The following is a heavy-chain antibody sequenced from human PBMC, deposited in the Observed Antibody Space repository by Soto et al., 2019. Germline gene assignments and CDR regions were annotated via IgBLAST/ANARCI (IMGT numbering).Heavy chain of an antibody. CDR1: GFTFSSYG. CDR2: ISYDGSNK. CDR3: AKDHVTGTTDYYYYYGMDV. V-gene: IGHV3-30*18. D-gene: IGHD1-7*01. J-gene: IGHJ6*02. Sequence: GGSLRLSCPASGFTFSSYGVHWVRQAPGKGLEWVAVISYDGSNKYYADSVKGRFTISRDNSKNTLYLQMNSLRAEDTAVYYCAKDHVTGTTDYYYYYGMDVWGQGTTVTVSS.